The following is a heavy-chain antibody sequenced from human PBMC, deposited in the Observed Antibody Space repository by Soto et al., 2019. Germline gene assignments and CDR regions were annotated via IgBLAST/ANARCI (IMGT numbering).Heavy chain of an antibody. CDR1: GFSFSSYG. CDR2: ISYDVTNK. CDR3: AKELRIAVAGTDDFDS. J-gene: IGHJ4*02. V-gene: IGHV3-30*18. D-gene: IGHD6-19*01. Sequence: PGGSLRLSCAASGFSFSSYGMHWVRQAPGKGLEWVAVISYDVTNKYYADSVKGRFTISRDNSKNTLYLQMNSLRAEDTAVYYCAKELRIAVAGTDDFDSWGQGTLVTASS.